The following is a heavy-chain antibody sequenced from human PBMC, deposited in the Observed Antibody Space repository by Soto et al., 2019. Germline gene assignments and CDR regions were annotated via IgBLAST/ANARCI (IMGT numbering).Heavy chain of an antibody. CDR3: ARTPLQWLVYWYFDL. Sequence: EVQLVESGGGLVKPGGSLRLSCAASGFTFSSYSMNWVRQAPGKGLEWVSSISSSSSYIYYADSVKGRFTISRDNAKNSLYLQMNSLRAEDTAVYYCARTPLQWLVYWYFDLWGRGTLVTVSS. D-gene: IGHD6-19*01. V-gene: IGHV3-21*01. J-gene: IGHJ2*01. CDR2: ISSSSSYI. CDR1: GFTFSSYS.